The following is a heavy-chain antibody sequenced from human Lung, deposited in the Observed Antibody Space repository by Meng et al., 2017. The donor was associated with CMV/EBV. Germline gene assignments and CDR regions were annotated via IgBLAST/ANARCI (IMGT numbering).Heavy chain of an antibody. CDR1: GYTFTSNG. CDR2: ISAYNGNT. D-gene: IGHD6-13*01. CDR3: ARVRTPPKAAAGDY. J-gene: IGHJ4*02. V-gene: IGHV1-18*01. Sequence: SVXVSXXASGYTFTSNGISWVRQAPGQGLEWMGWISAYNGNTNYAQKLQGRVTMTTDTSTSTAYMELRSLRSDDTAVYYCARVRTPPKAAAGDYWGQGTLVXVSS.